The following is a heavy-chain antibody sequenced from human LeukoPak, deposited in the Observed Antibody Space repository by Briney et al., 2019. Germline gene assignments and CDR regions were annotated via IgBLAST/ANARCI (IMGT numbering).Heavy chain of an antibody. V-gene: IGHV3-30*02. CDR1: GFTFSSYE. CDR2: IRYDGTEK. Sequence: GGSLRLSCAASGFTFSSYEMNWVRQAPGKGLEWVAFIRYDGTEKYYADNVRGRFTFPRDNSKNTLYLQMNSLRPEDTAVYYCAKGRDYHIDVWGKGTTVTISS. CDR3: AKGRDYHIDV. J-gene: IGHJ6*03.